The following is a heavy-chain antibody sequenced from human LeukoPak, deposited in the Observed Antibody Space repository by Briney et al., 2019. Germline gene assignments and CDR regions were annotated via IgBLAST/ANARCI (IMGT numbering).Heavy chain of an antibody. D-gene: IGHD2-21*02. J-gene: IGHJ6*03. CDR1: GGTFTSYA. CDR2: IIPIFGTA. Sequence: ASVKVSCRASGGTFTSYAISWVRQAPGQGLEWMGGIIPIFGTANYAQKFQGRVTMTADASTSTAYMELSSLISECRAVCYGAREVAYCGGDCYQQSYYYYYMAVWGKGTTVTASS. CDR3: AREVAYCGGDCYQQSYYYYYMAV. V-gene: IGHV1-69*01.